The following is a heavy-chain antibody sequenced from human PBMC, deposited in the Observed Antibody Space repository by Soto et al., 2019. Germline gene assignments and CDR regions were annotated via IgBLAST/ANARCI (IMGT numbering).Heavy chain of an antibody. CDR1: GFTFSSYA. Sequence: EVQLLESGGGLVQPGGSLRLSCSASGFTFSSYAMSWVRQAPGTGLEWVSAISGSGGSTYYADSEKGRFTISRDNSKNTLYLQMNSLRAEDTAVYYCAKGYSSGWTGLFGYYNYYMDVWGKGTTVTVSS. J-gene: IGHJ6*03. D-gene: IGHD6-19*01. CDR3: AKGYSSGWTGLFGYYNYYMDV. V-gene: IGHV3-23*01. CDR2: ISGSGGST.